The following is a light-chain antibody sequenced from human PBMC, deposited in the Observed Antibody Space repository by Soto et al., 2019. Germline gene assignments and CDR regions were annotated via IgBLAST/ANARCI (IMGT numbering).Light chain of an antibody. V-gene: IGLV2-14*01. CDR2: GVT. CDR3: TSYTSSSTYV. CDR1: SSDICGYNY. Sequence: QSALTQPASVSESPVQSITISCAGTSSDICGYNYVSWYQQHPDKAPKLMIYGVTNRPSGVSDRFSGSKSGNTASLTISGLQAEDEADYYCTSYTSSSTYVFGTGTKVTVL. J-gene: IGLJ1*01.